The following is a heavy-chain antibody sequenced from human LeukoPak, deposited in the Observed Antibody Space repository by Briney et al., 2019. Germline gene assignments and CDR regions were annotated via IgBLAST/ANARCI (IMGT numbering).Heavy chain of an antibody. J-gene: IGHJ3*02. CDR3: AREYYDTSGRKYGFDI. D-gene: IGHD3-22*01. CDR1: GYTFTDYY. Sequence: ASVTVSCKASGYTFTDYYMHWVRQAPGQGLEWMGCIDPDSGGTNYAQKFQDRVTMTRDTSITTAYMELSRLRSDDTAMYFCAREYYDTSGRKYGFDIWGQGTMVTVSS. CDR2: IDPDSGGT. V-gene: IGHV1-2*02.